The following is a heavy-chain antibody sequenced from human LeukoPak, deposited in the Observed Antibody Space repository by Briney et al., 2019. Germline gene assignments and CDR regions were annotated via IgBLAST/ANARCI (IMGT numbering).Heavy chain of an antibody. Sequence: GGSLRLSCAASGFTFSSYDMHWVRQAPGKGLEWVAVISNDGSNKYYVDSVKGRVTVSRDNPKNTLYLQMNTLRTEDTAIYYCAKDRGFAPAMPYFYYGLDVWGQGTTVTVSS. CDR3: AKDRGFAPAMPYFYYGLDV. CDR1: GFTFSSYD. J-gene: IGHJ6*02. CDR2: ISNDGSNK. D-gene: IGHD3-10*01. V-gene: IGHV3-30*18.